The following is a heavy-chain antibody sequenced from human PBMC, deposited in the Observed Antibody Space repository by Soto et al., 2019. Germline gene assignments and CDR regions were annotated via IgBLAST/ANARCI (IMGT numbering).Heavy chain of an antibody. J-gene: IGHJ4*02. CDR1: GGSISTYY. Sequence: QVQLQESGPGLVKPSETLSLTCTLSGGSISTYYWSWIRQPPGKGLEWIGYVYDRATTSYNPSLKTRVTISADTFKNQFSLNLRSVTAADTAVYFCARIRSVFSGGRNDYWGQGILVTVSS. CDR3: ARIRSVFSGGRNDY. D-gene: IGHD2-15*01. V-gene: IGHV4-59*08. CDR2: VYDRATT.